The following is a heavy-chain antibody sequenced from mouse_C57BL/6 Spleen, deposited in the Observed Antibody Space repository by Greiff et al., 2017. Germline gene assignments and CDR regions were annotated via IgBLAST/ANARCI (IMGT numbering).Heavy chain of an antibody. CDR2: IDPETGGT. D-gene: IGHD1-1*01. CDR3: TRGGGITTVVPKAMDY. Sequence: VQLQQSGAELVRPGASVTLSCKASGYTFTDYEMHWVKQTPVHGLEWIGAIDPETGGTAYNQKFKGKAILTADKSSSTAYMELRSLTSEDSAVYYCTRGGGITTVVPKAMDYWGQGTSVTVSS. V-gene: IGHV1-15*01. J-gene: IGHJ4*01. CDR1: GYTFTDYE.